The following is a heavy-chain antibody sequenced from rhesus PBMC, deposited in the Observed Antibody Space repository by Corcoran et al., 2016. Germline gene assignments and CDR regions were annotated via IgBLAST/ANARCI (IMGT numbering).Heavy chain of an antibody. CDR3: TREGLYYYSGSYRDRFDY. V-gene: IGHV3-136*01. CDR2: ISYTCKTI. Sequence: EVQLVESGGGLVQPGGSLRLSCAASGFTFSSYDMSWVRQAPGKGLEWVSYISYTCKTIYYENSVKGRFTISRDNAKNSLSLQMSSLRAEDTAVYYCTREGLYYYSGSYRDRFDYWGQGVLVTVSS. CDR1: GFTFSSYD. D-gene: IGHD3-16*01. J-gene: IGHJ4*01.